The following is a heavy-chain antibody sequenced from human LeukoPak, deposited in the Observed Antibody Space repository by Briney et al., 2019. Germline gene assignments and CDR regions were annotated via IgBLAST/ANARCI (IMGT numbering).Heavy chain of an antibody. J-gene: IGHJ4*02. Sequence: GGSLRLSCATSGFTFSNYAVSWVRQAPGKGLEWVGFIRSKEYGGTTDYAASVEGRFTISRDDSKTIAFLQMNSLKTEDSAVYYCATPYCSGGTCYRSFDYWGQGTLVTVSS. CDR2: IRSKEYGGTT. V-gene: IGHV3-49*04. CDR3: ATPYCSGGTCYRSFDY. D-gene: IGHD2-15*01. CDR1: GFTFSNYA.